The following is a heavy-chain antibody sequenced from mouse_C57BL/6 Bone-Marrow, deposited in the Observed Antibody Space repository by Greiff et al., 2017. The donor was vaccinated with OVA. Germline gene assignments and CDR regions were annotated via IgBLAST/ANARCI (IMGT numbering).Heavy chain of an antibody. V-gene: IGHV1-69*01. D-gene: IGHD1-1*02. CDR2: IDPSDSYT. J-gene: IGHJ2*01. CDR1: GYTFTSYW. Sequence: QVQLQQPGAELVMPGASVKLSCKASGYTFTSYWMHWVKQRPGQGLEWIGEIDPSDSYTNYNQKFKGKSTLTVDKSSSTAHMQLSSLTSEASAVYYCAREGIWSVYFDYWGQGTTLTVSS. CDR3: AREGIWSVYFDY.